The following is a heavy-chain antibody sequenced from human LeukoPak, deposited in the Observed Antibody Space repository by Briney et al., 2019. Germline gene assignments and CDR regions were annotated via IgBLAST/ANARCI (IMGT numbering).Heavy chain of an antibody. J-gene: IGHJ6*03. V-gene: IGHV4-34*01. D-gene: IGHD3-10*01. CDR2: INHSGST. CDR1: GGSFSGYY. Sequence: SSETLSLTCAVYGGSFSGYYWSWIRQPPGKGLEWIGEINHSGSTNYNPSLKSRVTISVDTSKNQFSLKLSSVTAADTAVYYCARKSGGYYYYYYMDVWGKGTTVTVSS. CDR3: ARKSGGYYYYYYMDV.